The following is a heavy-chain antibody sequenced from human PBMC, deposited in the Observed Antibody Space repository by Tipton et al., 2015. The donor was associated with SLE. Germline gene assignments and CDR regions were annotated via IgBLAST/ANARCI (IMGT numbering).Heavy chain of an antibody. CDR2: INHSGGT. CDR1: GGSFSGYY. J-gene: IGHJ4*02. Sequence: TLSLTCDVYGGSFSGYYCTWIRQPPGKGQEWIGEINHSGGTNYNPSLKSRVTISVDTSKNQFSLKLSSVTAADTAVYYCARDEYRYDATGYHLLGHFDFWGQGTLVTVSS. V-gene: IGHV4-34*01. D-gene: IGHD3-22*01. CDR3: ARDEYRYDATGYHLLGHFDF.